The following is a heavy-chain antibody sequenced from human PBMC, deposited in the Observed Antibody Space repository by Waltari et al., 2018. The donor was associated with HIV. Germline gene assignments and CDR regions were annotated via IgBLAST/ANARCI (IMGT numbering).Heavy chain of an antibody. CDR1: GNTFTRYG. CDR2: ISAYNGNT. CDR3: ARLTHYYDTSGPDYYYYGMDV. D-gene: IGHD3-22*01. Sequence: QVQLVQSGAEVKKPGASVKVSCKASGNTFTRYGIGWVRQDPGQGLEWMGWISAYNGNTNYAQKLQGRVSMTTETSTSTAYMELRSLRSDDTAVYYCARLTHYYDTSGPDYYYYGMDVWGQGTTVTVSS. J-gene: IGHJ6*02. V-gene: IGHV1-18*01.